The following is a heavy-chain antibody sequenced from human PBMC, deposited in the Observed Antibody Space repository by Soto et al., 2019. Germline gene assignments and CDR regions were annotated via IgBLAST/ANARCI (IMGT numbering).Heavy chain of an antibody. CDR3: ARAYDLDAFDF. D-gene: IGHD5-12*01. CDR2: IFYSGST. V-gene: IGHV4-59*08. J-gene: IGHJ3*01. CDR1: DGYCRGFY. Sequence: SLILSLTCSVSDGYCRGFYCSWIRQPPGKGLEWIGYIFYSGSTNYNPSLKSRVTISVDTSKNQFSLKLSSVTAADTAVYYCARAYDLDAFDFWGQGTMVTVS.